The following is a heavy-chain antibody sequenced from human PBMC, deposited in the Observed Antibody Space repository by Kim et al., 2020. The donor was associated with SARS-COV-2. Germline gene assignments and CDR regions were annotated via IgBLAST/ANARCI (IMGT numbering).Heavy chain of an antibody. CDR3: AKDQNMYYYGSGSWSNFDY. CDR2: ISGSGGST. J-gene: IGHJ4*02. D-gene: IGHD3-10*01. Sequence: GGSLRLSCAASGFTFSSYAMSWVRQAPGKGLEWVSAISGSGGSTYYADSVKGRFTISRDNSKNTLYLQMNSLRAEDTAVNYCAKDQNMYYYGSGSWSNFDYWGQGALVTVSS. V-gene: IGHV3-23*01. CDR1: GFTFSSYA.